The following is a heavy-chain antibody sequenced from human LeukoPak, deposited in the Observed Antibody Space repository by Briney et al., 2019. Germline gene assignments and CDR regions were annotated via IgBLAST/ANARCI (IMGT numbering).Heavy chain of an antibody. CDR2: ISYDSAIK. CDR3: VRDNPRCCGVVPVNIDDF. CDR1: GFTFSSYA. V-gene: IGHV3-48*01. Sequence: GGSLRLSCAASGFTFSSYAMHWVRQAPGKGLEWISYISYDSAIKYYADSVRGRFTISRDNAKNSLSLQMHSLRAEDTAVYYCVRDNPRCCGVVPVNIDDFWGQGTLVTVSS. J-gene: IGHJ4*02. D-gene: IGHD2-15*01.